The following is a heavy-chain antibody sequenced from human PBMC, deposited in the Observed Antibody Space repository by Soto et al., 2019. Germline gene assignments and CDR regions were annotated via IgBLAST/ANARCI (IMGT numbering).Heavy chain of an antibody. V-gene: IGHV4-4*07. CDR2: IYTGGST. J-gene: IGHJ4*02. CDR1: GFSISSYY. CDR3: ASGPGDGYHPDFDY. D-gene: IGHD5-12*01. Sequence: AETLSLTCTVSGFSISSYYWSWIRQPAGKGLEWMGRIYTGGSTNYNASLKSRVIMSLDASKNQFSLKLSSVTAAHTAVYYCASGPGDGYHPDFDYWGQGPLVPAPS.